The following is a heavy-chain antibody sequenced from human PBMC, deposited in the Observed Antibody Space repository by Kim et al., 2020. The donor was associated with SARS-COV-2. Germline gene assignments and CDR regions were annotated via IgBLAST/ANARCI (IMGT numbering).Heavy chain of an antibody. CDR2: ISAYNGNT. D-gene: IGHD2-2*01. J-gene: IGHJ6*02. CDR3: ARDVGYCSSTSCRNYYYYGMDV. V-gene: IGHV1-18*01. Sequence: ASVKVSCKASGYTFTSYGISWVRQAPGQGLEWMGWISAYNGNTNYAQKLQGRVTMTTDTSTSTAYMELRSLRSDDTAVYYCARDVGYCSSTSCRNYYYYGMDVWGQGTTVTVSS. CDR1: GYTFTSYG.